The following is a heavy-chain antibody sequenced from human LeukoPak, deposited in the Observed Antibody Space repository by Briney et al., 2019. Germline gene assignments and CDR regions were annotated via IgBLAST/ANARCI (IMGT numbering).Heavy chain of an antibody. V-gene: IGHV1-24*01. CDR2: FDPEDGET. Sequence: GASVKVSCKVSRYTLTELSMHWVRQAPGKGLEWMGGFDPEDGETIYAQKFQGRVTMTEDTSTDTAYMELSSLRSEDTAVYYCATVCTSCYFHYYMDVWGKGTTVTVSS. D-gene: IGHD2-2*01. CDR1: RYTLTELS. CDR3: ATVCTSCYFHYYMDV. J-gene: IGHJ6*03.